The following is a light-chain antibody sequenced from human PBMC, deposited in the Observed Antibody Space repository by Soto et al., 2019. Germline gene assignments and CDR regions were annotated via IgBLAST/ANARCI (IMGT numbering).Light chain of an antibody. CDR3: MQALQTPRT. Sequence: DIVMTQSPLSLPVTPGEPASISCRSNQSLLHSNGCNSLDWSLQKPGQSPQLLIHLGSNRASGVPDRFSGSGSGTDFTRKIIRAEAEDVGIYYCMQALQTPRTFGQGTKVEIK. V-gene: IGKV2-28*01. J-gene: IGKJ1*01. CDR1: QSLLHSNGCNS. CDR2: LGS.